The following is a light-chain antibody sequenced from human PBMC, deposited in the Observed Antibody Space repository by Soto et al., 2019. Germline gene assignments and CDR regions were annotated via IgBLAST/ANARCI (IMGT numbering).Light chain of an antibody. V-gene: IGLV2-14*01. CDR3: SSYTSSSTLMV. Sequence: QSALTQPASVSGSPGQSITISCTGTSSDVGGYNYVSWYQQHPGKAPKLMIYEVNNRPSGVSNRFFGSKSGNTASLTISGLQAEDEADYYCSSYTSSSTLMVFGGGTKLTVL. CDR2: EVN. CDR1: SSDVGGYNY. J-gene: IGLJ2*01.